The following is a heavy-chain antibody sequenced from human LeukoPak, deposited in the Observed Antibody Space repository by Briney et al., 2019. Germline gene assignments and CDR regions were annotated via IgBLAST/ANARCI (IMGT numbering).Heavy chain of an antibody. CDR2: IRPHDGST. D-gene: IGHD1-14*01. V-gene: IGHV1-2*02. J-gene: IGHJ4*02. Sequence: AAVKVSCKTSGYTFTTYYVHWVRQAPGQGREWMGLIRPHDGSTLFAEMFQGRVTMTRDTSITTAYMELRRLTSDDTAIYYCARVEGGITTTGDWGQGTQVTVSS. CDR1: GYTFTTYY. CDR3: ARVEGGITTTGD.